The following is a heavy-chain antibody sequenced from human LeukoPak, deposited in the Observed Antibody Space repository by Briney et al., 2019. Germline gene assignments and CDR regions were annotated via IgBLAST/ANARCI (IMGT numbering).Heavy chain of an antibody. V-gene: IGHV3-74*01. Sequence: GGSLRLSCAASGFIFSSYWMHWVRQAPGKGLMWVSRINSDGSITNYADSVKGRFTISRDNAKNTLYLQMNSLRAEDTAVYYCARVRATFSPHFDNWGQGTLVTVSS. D-gene: IGHD5-12*01. CDR2: INSDGSIT. CDR3: ARVRATFSPHFDN. CDR1: GFIFSSYW. J-gene: IGHJ4*02.